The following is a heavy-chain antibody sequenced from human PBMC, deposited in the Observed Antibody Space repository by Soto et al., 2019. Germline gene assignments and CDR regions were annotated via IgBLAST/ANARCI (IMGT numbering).Heavy chain of an antibody. J-gene: IGHJ4*02. V-gene: IGHV3-23*01. D-gene: IGHD3-22*01. CDR1: GFTFSNYA. CDR3: AKDRDSYDSSGYYYFDY. Sequence: HPGGSLRLSCAASGFTFSNYAMSWVRQAPGKGLEWVSVFSHSGVGTNYADSVKGRFTISRDNSKNTLYLQLNSLRAEDTAVYYCAKDRDSYDSSGYYYFDYWGQGTLVTVSS. CDR2: FSHSGVGT.